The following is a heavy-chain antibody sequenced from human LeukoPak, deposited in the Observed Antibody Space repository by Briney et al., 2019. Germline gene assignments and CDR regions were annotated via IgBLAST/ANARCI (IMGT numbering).Heavy chain of an antibody. J-gene: IGHJ3*02. CDR2: IYTSGST. CDR3: ARHRMRVVGATRGAFDI. CDR1: GGSISSYY. V-gene: IGHV4-4*09. Sequence: SETLSLTCTVSGGSISSYYWSWIRQPPGKGLEWIGYIYTSGSTNYNPSLKSRVTISVDMSKNQFSLKLSSVTAADTAVYYCARHRMRVVGATRGAFDIWGQGTMVTVSS. D-gene: IGHD1-26*01.